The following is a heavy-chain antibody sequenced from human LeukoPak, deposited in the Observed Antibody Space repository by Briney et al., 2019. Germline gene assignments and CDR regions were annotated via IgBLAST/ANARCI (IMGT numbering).Heavy chain of an antibody. CDR1: GFTFSSYA. D-gene: IGHD2-2*01. Sequence: PGGSLSLSCASSGFTFSSYAVSWVRQAAGKGLEWVLDISGSGATTYSAASVKGLFTISKETSNTTLHLRISSLRADDTAVYYCAKVGRTAENYYYYMDVWGKGTMVTVSS. J-gene: IGHJ6*03. CDR2: ISGSGATT. CDR3: AKVGRTAENYYYYMDV. V-gene: IGHV3-23*01.